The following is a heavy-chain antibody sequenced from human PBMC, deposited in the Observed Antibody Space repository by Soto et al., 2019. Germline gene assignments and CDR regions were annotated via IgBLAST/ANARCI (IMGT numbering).Heavy chain of an antibody. CDR1: GGSISSYY. J-gene: IGHJ6*02. V-gene: IGHV4-59*01. D-gene: IGHD5-12*01. Sequence: PSETLSLTCTVSGGSISSYYWSWIRQPPGKGLEWIGYIYYSGSTNYNPSFKSRVTISVDTSKNQFSLKLSSVTAADTAVYYCARDSGSGYVRGYGTDVWGQGTTVTVSS. CDR3: ARDSGSGYVRGYGTDV. CDR2: IYYSGST.